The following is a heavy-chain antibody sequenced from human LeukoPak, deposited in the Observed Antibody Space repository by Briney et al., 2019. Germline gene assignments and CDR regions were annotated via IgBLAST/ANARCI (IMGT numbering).Heavy chain of an antibody. V-gene: IGHV4-31*03. J-gene: IGHJ4*02. CDR3: ARDAWALDY. Sequence: SQTLALTCTVSGGSISSGGYHWSWIRQHPGKGLEWIGYICYSGSTYYNASLKSRLTISVDTTKNQFSLKLSSVTAPDTAVYYCARDAWALDYWGQGTLVTVSS. D-gene: IGHD1-1*01. CDR1: GGSISSGGYH. CDR2: ICYSGST.